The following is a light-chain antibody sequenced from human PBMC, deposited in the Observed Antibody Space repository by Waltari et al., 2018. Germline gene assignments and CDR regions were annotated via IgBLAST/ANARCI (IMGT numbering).Light chain of an antibody. CDR2: KDN. Sequence: SYELTQPPSVSVSPGQTARITCSADALPQQYAYWYQQKPGQAPVLVIYKDNERPSGIPERFSGSSSVTTVTLTISGVQAEDEADYYCQSADSSGTWVFGGGTKLTVL. V-gene: IGLV3-25*03. CDR3: QSADSSGTWV. CDR1: ALPQQY. J-gene: IGLJ3*02.